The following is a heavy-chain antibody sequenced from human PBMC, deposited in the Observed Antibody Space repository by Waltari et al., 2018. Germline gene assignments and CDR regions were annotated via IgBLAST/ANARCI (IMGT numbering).Heavy chain of an antibody. D-gene: IGHD6-13*01. CDR3: AREVWQQLVKMVGWFDP. V-gene: IGHV3-23*01. Sequence: EVRLLESGGGLVQPGESLRLSCVASGFTFKRNAMSWVRQVPGKGLEWVSAFGRDGRTYYADSVKGRFTISKDTSKNTLYLQMNSLRAEDTAVYYCAREVWQQLVKMVGWFDPWGQGTLVTVSS. CDR1: GFTFKRNA. J-gene: IGHJ5*02. CDR2: FGRDGRT.